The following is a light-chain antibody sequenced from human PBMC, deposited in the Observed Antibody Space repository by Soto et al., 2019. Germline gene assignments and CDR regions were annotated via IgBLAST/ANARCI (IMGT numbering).Light chain of an antibody. CDR2: EVT. CDR3: GSYFSTDTPFD. CDR1: STDVGGYNY. Sequence: QSALAQPSSVSGSPGQSITISCTGTSTDVGGYNYVSWYQHHSGKAPKLLIYEVTNRPSGISDRFSGSKSVNTASLTISGLQAEDESDYYCGSYFSTDTPFDFGTGTKVTV. V-gene: IGLV2-14*01. J-gene: IGLJ1*01.